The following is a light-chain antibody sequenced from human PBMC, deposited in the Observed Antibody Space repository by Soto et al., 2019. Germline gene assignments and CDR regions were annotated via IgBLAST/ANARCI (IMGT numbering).Light chain of an antibody. Sequence: DVVTTQSPLSLPVTPGEPASISCRSSQSLLHSNGYNYLEWYLQKPGQFPQLLIYLGSNRASGVPDRFSGSGSGTHFTLKVSIVEAGDVGVYYCIQAVQTSYTFGQVTNLDIQ. CDR1: QSLLHSNGYNY. CDR2: LGS. CDR3: IQAVQTSYT. V-gene: IGKV2-28*01. J-gene: IGKJ2*01.